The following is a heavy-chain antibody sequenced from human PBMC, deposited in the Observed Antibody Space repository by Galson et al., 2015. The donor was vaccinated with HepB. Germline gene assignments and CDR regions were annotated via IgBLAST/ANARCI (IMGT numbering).Heavy chain of an antibody. D-gene: IGHD6-19*01. CDR2: IRYDGSNK. V-gene: IGHV3-30*02. CDR1: GFTFSSYG. Sequence: SLRLSCAASGFTFSSYGMHWVRQAPGKGLEWVAFIRYDGSNKYYADSVKGRFTISRDNSKNTLYLQTNSLRAEDTAVYYCAKGGRNSSGWYVRAEYFQHWGQGTLVTVSS. J-gene: IGHJ1*01. CDR3: AKGGRNSSGWYVRAEYFQH.